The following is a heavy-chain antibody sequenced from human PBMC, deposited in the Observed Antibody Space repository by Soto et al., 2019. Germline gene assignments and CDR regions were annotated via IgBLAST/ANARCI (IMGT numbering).Heavy chain of an antibody. Sequence: ASVKVSCKASGYTFTSYGISWVRQAPGQGLEWMGWISAYNGNTNYAQKLQGRVTMTTDTSTSTAYMELRSLRSDDTAAYYCARDRGTYCGGDCYSRWFDPWGQGTLVTVSS. CDR2: ISAYNGNT. J-gene: IGHJ5*02. CDR1: GYTFTSYG. CDR3: ARDRGTYCGGDCYSRWFDP. D-gene: IGHD2-21*02. V-gene: IGHV1-18*01.